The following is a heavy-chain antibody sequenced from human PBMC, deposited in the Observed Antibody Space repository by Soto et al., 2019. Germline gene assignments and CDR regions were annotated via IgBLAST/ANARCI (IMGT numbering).Heavy chain of an antibody. CDR2: INGSSSK. D-gene: IGHD1-26*01. V-gene: IGHV3-23*01. J-gene: IGHJ5*02. CDR3: AKKDMRRDEYYPLDR. Sequence: QAPGKGLEWVAYINGSSSKYYADYVKGRFTVSRDNSKNTLYLQMNSLRAEDTSFYYCAKKDMRRDEYYPLDRWGPGTLVTVSS.